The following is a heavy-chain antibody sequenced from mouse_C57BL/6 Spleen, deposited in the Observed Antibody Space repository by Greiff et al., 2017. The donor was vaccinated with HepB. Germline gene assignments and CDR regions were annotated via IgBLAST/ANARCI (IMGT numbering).Heavy chain of an antibody. J-gene: IGHJ2*01. CDR2: IYPGRGST. Sequence: QVQLQQPGAELVKPGASVKMSCKASGYTFTSYWITWVKQRPGQGLEWIGDIYPGRGSTNYNEKFKSKATLTVDTSASTAYMQISSLTSEDSAVDYCAREEGYYADCFDYWGQGTTLTVSS. CDR1: GYTFTSYW. V-gene: IGHV1-55*01. CDR3: AREEGYYADCFDY. D-gene: IGHD2-3*01.